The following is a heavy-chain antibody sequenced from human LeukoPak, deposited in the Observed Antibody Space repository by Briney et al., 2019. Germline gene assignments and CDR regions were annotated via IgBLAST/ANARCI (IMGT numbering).Heavy chain of an antibody. J-gene: IGHJ4*02. Sequence: CXRXSXXAXGVTFXXDDMSWSGQAAGKGRGGVSYISSIGITIYYAHSVKGRFPISRDNANNSLYLQMNTLRAEDTAVYYCARDLAALGLAEDYWGQGTLVTVSS. CDR1: GVTFXXDD. CDR2: ISSIGITI. V-gene: IGHV3-11*01. CDR3: ARDLAALGLAEDY. D-gene: IGHD3/OR15-3a*01.